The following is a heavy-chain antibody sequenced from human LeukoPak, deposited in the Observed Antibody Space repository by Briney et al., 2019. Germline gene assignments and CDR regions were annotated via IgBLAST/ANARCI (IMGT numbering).Heavy chain of an antibody. CDR3: AKAHPGFDY. CDR1: GFTVSSKY. Sequence: GGSLRLSCAASGFTVSSKYMNWVRQAPGKGLEWVASIGTTSTFTHYADSVKGRFTISRDNAQDSLFLQMNSLGAEDTAVYYCAKAHPGFDYWGQGVLVTVSS. CDR2: IGTTSTFT. V-gene: IGHV3-21*01. J-gene: IGHJ4*02.